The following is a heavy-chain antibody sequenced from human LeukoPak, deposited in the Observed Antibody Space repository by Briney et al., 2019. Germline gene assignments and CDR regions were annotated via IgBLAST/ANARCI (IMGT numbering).Heavy chain of an antibody. V-gene: IGHV3-30-3*01. Sequence: GALRLSCAASGFTFSSYAMHWVRQAPGKGLEWVAVISYDGSNKYYADSVKGRFTISRDNSKNTLYLQMNSLRAEDTAVYYCARTRYRLDYWGQGTLVTVSS. CDR2: ISYDGSNK. CDR3: ARTRYRLDY. D-gene: IGHD5-12*01. J-gene: IGHJ4*02. CDR1: GFTFSSYA.